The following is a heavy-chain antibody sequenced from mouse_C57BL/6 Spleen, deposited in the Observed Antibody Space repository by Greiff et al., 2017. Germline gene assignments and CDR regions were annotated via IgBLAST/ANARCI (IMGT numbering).Heavy chain of an antibody. CDR3: ARQGSDAMDY. D-gene: IGHD3-1*01. Sequence: EVTVVESGGGLVQPGGSLKLSCAASGFTFSDYGMAWVRQAPRKGPEWVAFISNLAYSIYYADTVTGRFTISRENAKNTLYLEMSSLRSEDTAMYYCARQGSDAMDYWGQGTSVTVSS. CDR1: GFTFSDYG. CDR2: ISNLAYSI. V-gene: IGHV5-15*01. J-gene: IGHJ4*01.